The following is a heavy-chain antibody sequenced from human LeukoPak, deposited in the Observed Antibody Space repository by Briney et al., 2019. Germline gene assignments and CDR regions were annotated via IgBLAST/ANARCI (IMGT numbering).Heavy chain of an antibody. Sequence: SETLSLTCAVYGGSFSGYYWSWLRQPPGKGLEWIGEINHSGSTNYNPSLKSRVTISVDASKNQFSLKLSSVTAADTAVYYCARGTRGRIRLTGWYFNYWGQGTLVTVSS. V-gene: IGHV4-34*01. CDR2: INHSGST. J-gene: IGHJ4*02. CDR3: ARGTRGRIRLTGWYFNY. CDR1: GGSFSGYY. D-gene: IGHD6-19*01.